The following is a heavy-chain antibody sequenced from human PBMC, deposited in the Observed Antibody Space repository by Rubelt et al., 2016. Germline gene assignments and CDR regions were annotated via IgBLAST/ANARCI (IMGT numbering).Heavy chain of an antibody. CDR1: GGSISGTIYY. D-gene: IGHD2-2*01. J-gene: IGHJ4*02. CDR3: AGGPLCSGTSCHYSFDY. V-gene: IGHV4-39*07. CDR2: IYYRGST. Sequence: QLQLQESGPGLVKPSATLSLTCTVSGGSISGTIYYWGWIRQPPGKGLGWIGSIYYRGSTYYTPSLTSRVTISLNTSKNQFALRLASVTAADTAVYYCAGGPLCSGTSCHYSFDYWGQGTLVTVSS.